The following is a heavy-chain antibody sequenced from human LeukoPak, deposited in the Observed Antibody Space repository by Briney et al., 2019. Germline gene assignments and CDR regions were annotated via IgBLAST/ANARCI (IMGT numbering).Heavy chain of an antibody. Sequence: GGSLRLSCAASGFTFSSYAMHWVRQAPGKGLEWVAVISYDGSDKYYADSVKGRFTISRDNSKNTLYLQMNSLRAEDTAVYYCARGRPGYYYGMDVWGQGTTVTVSS. CDR1: GFTFSSYA. CDR3: ARGRPGYYYGMDV. V-gene: IGHV3-30*14. CDR2: ISYDGSDK. J-gene: IGHJ6*02.